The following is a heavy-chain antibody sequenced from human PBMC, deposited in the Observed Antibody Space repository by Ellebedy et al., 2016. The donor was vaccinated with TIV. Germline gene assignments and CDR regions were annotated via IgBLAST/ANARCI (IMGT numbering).Heavy chain of an antibody. V-gene: IGHV4-59*08. CDR3: ARHNKVDPSGSYVEDY. CDR2: IYYRGTT. CDR1: GGSISGYY. D-gene: IGHD3-10*01. Sequence: SETLSLXCTVSGGSISGYYWSWLRQSPGRGLEWIGYIYYRGTTAYHPSLKSRVTVSVDTSKNQFSLRLNSVTAADTAMYYCARHNKVDPSGSYVEDYWGQGTLVTVSS. J-gene: IGHJ4*02.